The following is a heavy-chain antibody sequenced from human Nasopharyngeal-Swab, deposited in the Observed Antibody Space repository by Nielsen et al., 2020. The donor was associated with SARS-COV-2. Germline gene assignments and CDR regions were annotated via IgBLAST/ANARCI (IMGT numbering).Heavy chain of an antibody. D-gene: IGHD2-2*01. CDR1: GFTFSAYW. V-gene: IGHV3-74*01. Sequence: GGPLRLSCAASGFTFSAYWLFWVRQVPGKGLVWASRINNDASSSNHAESVKGRFTISRDNAKNTLYLQMNSLRAVDTATYYLARGGFQHAMDVWGQGTPVTVSS. CDR2: INNDASSS. J-gene: IGHJ6*01. CDR3: ARGGFQHAMDV.